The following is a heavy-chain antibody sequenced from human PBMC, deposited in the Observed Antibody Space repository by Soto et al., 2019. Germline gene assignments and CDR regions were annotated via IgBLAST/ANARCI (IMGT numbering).Heavy chain of an antibody. D-gene: IGHD3-3*01. J-gene: IGHJ3*02. CDR3: ARRGDFGVVIIEAFDI. Sequence: EASVKVSCKASGYTFTSYAMHWVRQAPGQRLEWMGWINAGNGNTKYSQKFQGRVTITRDTSASTAYMELSSVTAADTAVYYCARRGDFGVVIIEAFDIWGQGTMVTVSS. V-gene: IGHV1-3*01. CDR2: INAGNGNT. CDR1: GYTFTSYA.